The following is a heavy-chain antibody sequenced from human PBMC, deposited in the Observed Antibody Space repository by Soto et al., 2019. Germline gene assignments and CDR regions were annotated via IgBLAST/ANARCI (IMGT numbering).Heavy chain of an antibody. D-gene: IGHD6-13*01. Sequence: SETLSLTCTVSGGSISSYYWSWIRQPPGKGLEWIGYIYYSGSTNYNPSLKSRVTISVDTSKNQFSLKLSSVTAADTAVYYCARHSNEYRKSLDYWGKGTLVTVSS. CDR1: GGSISSYY. J-gene: IGHJ4*02. CDR2: IYYSGST. CDR3: ARHSNEYRKSLDY. V-gene: IGHV4-59*01.